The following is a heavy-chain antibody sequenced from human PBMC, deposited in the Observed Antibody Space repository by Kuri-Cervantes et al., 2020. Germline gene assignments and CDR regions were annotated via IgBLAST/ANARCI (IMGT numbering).Heavy chain of an antibody. CDR3: ARVRDIAARPNWFDP. CDR2: TYYRSKWYN. J-gene: IGHJ5*02. Sequence: SQTLSLTCAISGDSVSNNRAVWNWIRQSPSRGLQWLGRTYYRSKWYNDYAVSVKSRITINPDTSQNQFSLKLSSVTAADTAVYYCARVRDIAARPNWFDPWGQGTLVTVSS. D-gene: IGHD6-6*01. V-gene: IGHV6-1*01. CDR1: GDSVSNNRAV.